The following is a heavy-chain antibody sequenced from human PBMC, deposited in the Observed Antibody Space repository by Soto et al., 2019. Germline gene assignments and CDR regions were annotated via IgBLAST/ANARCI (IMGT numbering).Heavy chain of an antibody. D-gene: IGHD6-19*01. Sequence: PGGSLRLSWAASGFTFSSYAMSWVRQAPGKGLEWVSVIYSGGSTYYADAVKGRFTISRDNSKNTMYIQMNRLRAEDTAVYYCAREYSSGWSEFDYWGQGTLVTVS. CDR2: IYSGGST. V-gene: IGHV3-53*01. CDR1: GFTFSSYA. J-gene: IGHJ4*02. CDR3: AREYSSGWSEFDY.